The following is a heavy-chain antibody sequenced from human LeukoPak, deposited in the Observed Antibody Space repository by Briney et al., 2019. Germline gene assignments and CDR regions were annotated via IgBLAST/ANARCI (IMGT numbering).Heavy chain of an antibody. J-gene: IGHJ4*02. D-gene: IGHD2-2*01. Sequence: ASVKVSCKASGYTFTSYAMNWVRQAPGQGLEWMGWINTNTGNPTYAQGFTGRFVFSLDTSVSTAYLQISSLKAEDTAVYYCARDGCSSTSCYGGYWGQGTLDTVSS. CDR3: ARDGCSSTSCYGGY. CDR2: INTNTGNP. V-gene: IGHV7-4-1*02. CDR1: GYTFTSYA.